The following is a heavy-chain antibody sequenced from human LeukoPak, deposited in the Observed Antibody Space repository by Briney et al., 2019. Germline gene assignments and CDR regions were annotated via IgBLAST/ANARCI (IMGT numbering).Heavy chain of an antibody. CDR3: ARRERYNYHLDY. CDR1: GFVFSSFA. Sequence: GGSLRLSCAASGFVFSSFAMYWVRQAPGKGLEYVSAISSDGLDTYYADSVKGRFTISRDNSKNTLFLQMGSLRPEDMAVYYCARRERYNYHLDYWGQGTLVTVSS. V-gene: IGHV3-64*02. J-gene: IGHJ4*02. CDR2: ISSDGLDT. D-gene: IGHD5-18*01.